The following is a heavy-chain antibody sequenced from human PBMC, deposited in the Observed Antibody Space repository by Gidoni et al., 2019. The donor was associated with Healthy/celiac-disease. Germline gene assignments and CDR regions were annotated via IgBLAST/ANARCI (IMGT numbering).Heavy chain of an antibody. CDR1: GGTFSSYT. J-gene: IGHJ6*02. V-gene: IGHV1-69*02. CDR2: IIPILGIA. Sequence: QVQLVQSGAEVKKPGSSVKVSGKASGGTFSSYTISWVRQAPGQGLEWMGRIIPILGIANYAQKFQGRVTITADKSTSTAYMELSSLRSEDTAVYYCAQIRFGEFLVTDVWGQGTTVTVSS. D-gene: IGHD3-10*01. CDR3: AQIRFGEFLVTDV.